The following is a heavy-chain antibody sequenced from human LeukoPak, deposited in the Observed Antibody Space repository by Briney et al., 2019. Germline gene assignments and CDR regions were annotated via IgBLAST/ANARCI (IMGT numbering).Heavy chain of an antibody. CDR2: MNPNSGNT. CDR3: ARGYGPYDFWSGYPADP. Sequence: ASVKVSCKASGYTFTSYDINWVRQATGQGLEWMGWMNPNSGNTGYAQKFQGRVTMTRNTSISTAYMELSSLRSEDTAVYYCARGYGPYDFWSGYPADPWGQGTLVTVSS. V-gene: IGHV1-8*01. D-gene: IGHD3-3*01. CDR1: GYTFTSYD. J-gene: IGHJ5*02.